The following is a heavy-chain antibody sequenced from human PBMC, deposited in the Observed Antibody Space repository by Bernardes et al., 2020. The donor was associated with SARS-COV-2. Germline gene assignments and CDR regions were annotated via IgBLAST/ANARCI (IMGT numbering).Heavy chain of an antibody. CDR3: ARGDCTSTTCHVGGWFDP. CDR2: IWYDGTNK. CDR1: GFTFSSYG. V-gene: IGHV3-33*01. D-gene: IGHD2-2*01. Sequence: GGTLRLSCASSGFTFSSYGMHWVRRAPGKGLEWVAVIWYDGTNKYYADFAKGRFTISRDNSKNTLYLQMNSLRAEDTAVYYCARGDCTSTTCHVGGWFDPWGQGTMVTVSS. J-gene: IGHJ5*02.